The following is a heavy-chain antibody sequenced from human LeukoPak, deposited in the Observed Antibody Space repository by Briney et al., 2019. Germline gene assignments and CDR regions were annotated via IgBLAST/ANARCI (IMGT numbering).Heavy chain of an antibody. V-gene: IGHV3-9*01. J-gene: IGHJ5*02. CDR2: ISWNSGSI. D-gene: IGHD4-17*01. CDR3: AKDSGDYGDYNWFDP. CDR1: GFTFDDYA. Sequence: GGSLRLSCAASGFTFDDYAMHWVRQAPGKGLEWVSGISWNSGSIGYADSVKGRFTISRDNAKNSLYLQMNSLRAEDTALYYCAKDSGDYGDYNWFDPWGQGTLVTVSS.